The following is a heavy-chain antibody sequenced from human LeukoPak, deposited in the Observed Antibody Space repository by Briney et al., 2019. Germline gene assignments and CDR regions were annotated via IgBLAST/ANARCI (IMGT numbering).Heavy chain of an antibody. J-gene: IGHJ4*02. D-gene: IGHD2-2*01. CDR2: INWNGGST. CDR1: GFTFDDYG. CDR3: ARSLPAATVGAFDY. Sequence: GGSLRLSCAASGFTFDDYGMSWARQAPGKGLEWVSGINWNGGSTGYADSVKGRFTISRDNAKNSLYLQMNSLRAEDTALYYCARSLPAATVGAFDYWGQGTLVTVSS. V-gene: IGHV3-20*04.